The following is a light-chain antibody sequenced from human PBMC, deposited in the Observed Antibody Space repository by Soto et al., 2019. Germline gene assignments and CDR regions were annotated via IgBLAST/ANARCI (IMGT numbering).Light chain of an antibody. CDR3: LLSHGRARV. Sequence: QAVVTQEPSLTVSPGGTVTLTCGSNTGAVTGGHYPYWFQRKPGQAPRTLIYDTSNKHSWTPARFSGSLLGGKAALTLSGAHPEDEAEYYCLLSHGRARVFGGGTKLTVL. V-gene: IGLV7-46*01. J-gene: IGLJ3*02. CDR1: TGAVTGGHY. CDR2: DTS.